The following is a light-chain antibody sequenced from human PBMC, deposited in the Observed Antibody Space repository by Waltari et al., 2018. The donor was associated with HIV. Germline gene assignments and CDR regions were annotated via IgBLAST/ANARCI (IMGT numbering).Light chain of an antibody. Sequence: SVLTQPPSASGTPGQRVTISCSGSTSHLGSNDVFWYHHRPGAAPKLLIHRNNQRPSGVPDRFSGSTSGTSASLAISGLRSEDEADYYCVAWDDSLRGVVFGGGTKVAAL. J-gene: IGLJ2*01. CDR3: VAWDDSLRGVV. CDR2: RNN. V-gene: IGLV1-47*01. CDR1: TSHLGSND.